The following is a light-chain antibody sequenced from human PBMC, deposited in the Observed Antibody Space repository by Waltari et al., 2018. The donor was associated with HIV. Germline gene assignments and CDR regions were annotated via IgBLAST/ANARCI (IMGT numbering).Light chain of an antibody. CDR3: TSYISGTSPV. CDR1: DLNDNEY. CDR2: EVT. V-gene: IGLV2-14*01. J-gene: IGLJ2*01. Sequence: QSALTQPASVSGSPGQSITISCDLNDNEYVSWYQRHPGKAPKVIIYEVTNRPSGLSNRSSGSKSGNTATLTISGLQPEDEADYFCTSYISGTSPVFGRGTRVTVL.